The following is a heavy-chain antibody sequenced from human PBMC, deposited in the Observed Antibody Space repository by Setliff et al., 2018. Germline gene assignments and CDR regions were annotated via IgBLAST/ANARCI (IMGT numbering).Heavy chain of an antibody. V-gene: IGHV4-31*03. D-gene: IGHD6-19*01. J-gene: IGHJ4*02. CDR2: IYYSGSTS. Sequence: ASETLSLTCTVSGGSISSGDYYWSWIRQHPGKGLEWIGYIYYSGSTSYYNPSLKSRVTISVDTSKNQFSLKLSSVTAADTAVYYCARGRAGHSGHWGQGTLVTV. CDR1: GGSISSGDYY. CDR3: ARGRAGHSGH.